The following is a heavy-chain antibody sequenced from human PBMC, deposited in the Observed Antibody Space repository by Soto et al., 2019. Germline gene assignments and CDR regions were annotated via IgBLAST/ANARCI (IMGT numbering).Heavy chain of an antibody. CDR1: GFTFSSYA. D-gene: IGHD4-17*01. CDR3: ARGIRWKYYFDY. J-gene: IGHJ4*02. CDR2: ISYDGSNK. Sequence: QVQLVESGGGVVQPGRSLRLSCAASGFTFSSYAMHWVRQAPGKGLEWVAVISYDGSNKYYADSVKGRFTISRDNSKNTLYLQMNSLRAEDTAVYYCARGIRWKYYFDYWGQGTLVTVSS. V-gene: IGHV3-30-3*01.